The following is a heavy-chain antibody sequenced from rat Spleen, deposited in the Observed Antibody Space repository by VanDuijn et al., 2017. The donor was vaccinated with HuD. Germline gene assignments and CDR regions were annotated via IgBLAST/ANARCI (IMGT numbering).Heavy chain of an antibody. V-gene: IGHV6-8*01. D-gene: IGHD1-12*03. J-gene: IGHJ2*01. Sequence: EVQLVESGGGLVQPGKSLKLTCATSGFTFSNAWMHWVRQSPEKQLEWVAQIKAKSNNYATYYAESVKGRFTISRDDSKSSVYLQMNSLKEEDTAISYCTSWFFDYWGQGVMVTVSS. CDR1: GFTFSNAW. CDR3: TSWFFDY. CDR2: IKAKSNNYAT.